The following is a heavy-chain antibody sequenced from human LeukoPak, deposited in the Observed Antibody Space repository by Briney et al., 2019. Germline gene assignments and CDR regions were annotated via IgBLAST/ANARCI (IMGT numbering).Heavy chain of an antibody. D-gene: IGHD4-17*01. CDR1: GFTFSSYA. J-gene: IGHJ4*02. CDR3: ARAHYGDYHFDY. Sequence: PGGSLRLSCAASGFTFSSYAMSWVRQAPGKGLEWVSVIYSGGSTYYADSVKGRFTISRDNSKNTLYLQMNSPRAEDTAVYYCARAHYGDYHFDYWGQGTLVTVSS. V-gene: IGHV3-53*01. CDR2: IYSGGST.